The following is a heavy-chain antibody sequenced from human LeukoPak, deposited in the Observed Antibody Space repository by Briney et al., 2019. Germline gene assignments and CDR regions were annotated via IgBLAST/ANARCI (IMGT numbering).Heavy chain of an antibody. D-gene: IGHD3-10*01. CDR3: ASQAVGYYGSGSSASDY. CDR1: GFTFSSYD. Sequence: AGTLRLSCAASGFTFSSYDRSWVRQAPGKGLEWVSAISGSGASNYYADSVKGRFTIASANTNDSLDLQMNSLRGEDTAVYYCASQAVGYYGSGSSASDYWGQGTLVTVSS. J-gene: IGHJ4*02. V-gene: IGHV3-23*01. CDR2: ISGSGASN.